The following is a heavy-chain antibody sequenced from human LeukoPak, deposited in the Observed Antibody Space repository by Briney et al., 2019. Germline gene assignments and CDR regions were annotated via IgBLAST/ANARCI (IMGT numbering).Heavy chain of an antibody. Sequence: GGSLRLSCAASGFTVSSNYMSWVRQAPGKGLEWVSVIYSGGSTYYADSVKGRFTISRDNSKNTLYLQMSSLRAEDTAVYYCARAEVGATWDTYAFDIWGQGTMVTVSS. J-gene: IGHJ3*02. V-gene: IGHV3-53*01. CDR2: IYSGGST. CDR1: GFTVSSNY. D-gene: IGHD1-26*01. CDR3: ARAEVGATWDTYAFDI.